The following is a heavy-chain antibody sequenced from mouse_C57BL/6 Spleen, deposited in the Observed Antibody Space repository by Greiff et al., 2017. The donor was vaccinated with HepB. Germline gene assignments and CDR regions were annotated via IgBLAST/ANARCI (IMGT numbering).Heavy chain of an antibody. CDR2: IDPSDSYT. D-gene: IGHD1-1*01. J-gene: IGHJ2*01. V-gene: IGHV1-69*01. CDR3: ARSVGGTVVAPYFDY. CDR1: GYTFTSYW. Sequence: QVQLQQPGAELVMPGASVKLSCKASGYTFTSYWMHWVKQRPGQGLEWIGEIDPSDSYTNYNQKFKGKSTLTVDKSSSTAYMQLSSLTSEDSAVYYCARSVGGTVVAPYFDYWGQGTTLTVSS.